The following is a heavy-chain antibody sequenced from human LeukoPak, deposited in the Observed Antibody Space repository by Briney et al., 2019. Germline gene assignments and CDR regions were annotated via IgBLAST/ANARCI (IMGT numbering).Heavy chain of an antibody. D-gene: IGHD6-13*01. CDR3: AREAVAPSGIAAAGTSFHFDY. V-gene: IGHV3-33*01. CDR1: GFTFSSYG. Sequence: GGSLRLSCAASGFTFSSYGMHWVRQAPGKGLEWVAVIWYDGSNKYCADSVKGRFTISRDNSKNTLYLQMNSLRAEDTAVYYCAREAVAPSGIAAAGTSFHFDYWGQGTLVTVSS. CDR2: IWYDGSNK. J-gene: IGHJ4*02.